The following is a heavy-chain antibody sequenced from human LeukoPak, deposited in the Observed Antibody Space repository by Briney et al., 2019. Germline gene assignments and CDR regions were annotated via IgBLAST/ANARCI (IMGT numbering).Heavy chain of an antibody. CDR1: GGTFSSYA. Sequence: SVKVSCKASGGTFSSYAISWVRQAPGQGLEWMGGIIPIFGTANYAQKFQGRVTITTDESTSTAYMELSGLRSEDTAVYYCARDRLSYYDSSGYYYRFDYWGQGTLVTVSS. CDR3: ARDRLSYYDSSGYYYRFDY. J-gene: IGHJ4*02. D-gene: IGHD3-22*01. CDR2: IIPIFGTA. V-gene: IGHV1-69*05.